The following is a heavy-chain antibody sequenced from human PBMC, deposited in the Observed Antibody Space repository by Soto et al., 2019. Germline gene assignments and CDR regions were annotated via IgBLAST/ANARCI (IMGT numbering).Heavy chain of an antibody. Sequence: SETLSLTCAVYGGSFSGNYWSWIRQPPGKGLQWIGEINHSGSTNFNPSLKSRVTLSADTSKNQFYLNLTSVTAADTAVYYCARGGYDFWSGWFDPWGQGTLVTVSS. CDR3: ARGGYDFWSGWFDP. V-gene: IGHV4-34*01. D-gene: IGHD3-3*01. J-gene: IGHJ5*02. CDR2: INHSGST. CDR1: GGSFSGNY.